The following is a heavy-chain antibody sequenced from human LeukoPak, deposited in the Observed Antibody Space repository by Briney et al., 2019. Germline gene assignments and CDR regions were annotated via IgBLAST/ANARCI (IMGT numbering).Heavy chain of an antibody. CDR2: IYYNGDT. Sequence: SETLSLTCSVSGGSISSKNYYWGWIRQPPGTGLEWIGNIYYNGDTYYNPSLESRVTISVDTSKYQFSLKLSSVTAADTAVYYCARQTIARAFDIWGQGTMVTVSS. J-gene: IGHJ3*02. CDR3: ARQTIARAFDI. V-gene: IGHV4-39*07. CDR1: GGSISSKNYY. D-gene: IGHD2-21*01.